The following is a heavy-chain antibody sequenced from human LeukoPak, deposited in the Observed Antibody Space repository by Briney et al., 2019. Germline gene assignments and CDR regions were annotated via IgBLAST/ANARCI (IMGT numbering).Heavy chain of an antibody. V-gene: IGHV3-9*01. D-gene: IGHD1-26*01. Sequence: WVSGISWNSGSIGYADSVKGRFTISRDNAKNSLYLQMNSLRAEDTALYYCARSGSYWAFDIWGQGTMVTVSS. CDR2: ISWNSGSI. J-gene: IGHJ3*02. CDR3: ARSGSYWAFDI.